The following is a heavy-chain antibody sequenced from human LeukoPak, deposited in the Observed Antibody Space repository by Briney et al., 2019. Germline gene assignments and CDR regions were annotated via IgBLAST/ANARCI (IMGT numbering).Heavy chain of an antibody. V-gene: IGHV5-51*01. Sequence: GESLKISCKGSGYTFTSNWIGWVRQMPGKGLEWMGIIYPGDSDTRYSPSFEGQVTISVDKSINTAYLQWSGLKASDTAMYYCARGGDSSGFYPTNFDYWGQGTLVTVSS. CDR3: ARGGDSSGFYPTNFDY. CDR1: GYTFTSNW. J-gene: IGHJ4*02. D-gene: IGHD3-22*01. CDR2: IYPGDSDT.